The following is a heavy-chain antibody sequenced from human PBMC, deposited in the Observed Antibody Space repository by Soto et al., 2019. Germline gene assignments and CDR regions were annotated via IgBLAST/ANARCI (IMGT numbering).Heavy chain of an antibody. CDR1: GGSISLERFY. D-gene: IGHD2-21*01. V-gene: IGHV4-61*01. J-gene: IGHJ4*02. Sequence: QVQLQESGPGLVKPSETLSLTCTVSGGSISLERFYWTWHRQPPGKGLEWIGYVSHTGATNYNPSLQSRVDISVDTSRNPFSLKLMSLTAAATAVYFCAREFSSDHINYSDFWGQGTLVSVSA. CDR3: AREFSSDHINYSDF. CDR2: VSHTGAT.